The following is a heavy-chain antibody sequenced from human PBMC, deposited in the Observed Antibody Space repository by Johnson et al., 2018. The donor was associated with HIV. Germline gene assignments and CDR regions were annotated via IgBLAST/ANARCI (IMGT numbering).Heavy chain of an antibody. Sequence: VQLVESGGGLVQPGGSLRLSCAASGFTFDDYGMSWVRQAPGKGLEWVSGINWNGGSTGYADSVKGRFTISRDNAKNTLYLQMNSLKTEDTALYYCNTDRVDGCGSYYNACDIWCQGTMVNVSS. J-gene: IGHJ3*02. D-gene: IGHD1-26*01. CDR3: NTDRVDGCGSYYNACDI. CDR2: INWNGGST. CDR1: GFTFDDYG. V-gene: IGHV3-20*04.